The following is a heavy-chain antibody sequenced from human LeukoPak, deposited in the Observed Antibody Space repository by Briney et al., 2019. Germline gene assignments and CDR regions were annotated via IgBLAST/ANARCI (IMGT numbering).Heavy chain of an antibody. CDR3: ATPGQWELLRGAFDI. Sequence: ASVKVSCKASGYTFTGYYMHWVRQAPGQGLEWMGWINPNSGGTNYAQKFQGRVTMTRDTSISTAYMELSRLRSDDTAVYYCATPGQWELLRGAFDIWGQGTMVTVSS. CDR1: GYTFTGYY. D-gene: IGHD1-26*01. J-gene: IGHJ3*02. V-gene: IGHV1-2*02. CDR2: INPNSGGT.